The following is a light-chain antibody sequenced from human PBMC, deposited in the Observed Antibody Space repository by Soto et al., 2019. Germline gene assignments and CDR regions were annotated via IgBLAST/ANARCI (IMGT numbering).Light chain of an antibody. Sequence: QSALTEPASVSGSPGQSITISCTGTSSDVGGYNYVSWYQQHPGKAPKLMIYEVSNRPSGVSNRFSGSKSGNTASLTISGLQAEDEADYYCSSYKSSRTLGVFGGGTKVTVL. CDR1: SSDVGGYNY. CDR2: EVS. J-gene: IGLJ2*01. CDR3: SSYKSSRTLGV. V-gene: IGLV2-14*01.